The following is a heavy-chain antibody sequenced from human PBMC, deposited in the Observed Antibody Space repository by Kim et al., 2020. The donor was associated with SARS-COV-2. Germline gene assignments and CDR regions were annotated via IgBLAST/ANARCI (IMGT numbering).Heavy chain of an antibody. CDR2: IYYSGST. CDR3: ARRSVYGSYDFTGFFD. J-gene: IGHJ4*01. D-gene: IGHD1-26*01. CDR1: GGSISSSSYY. V-gene: IGHV4-39*01. Sequence: SETLSLTCTVSGGSISSSSYYWGWIRQPPGKGLEWIGSIYYSGSTYYNPSLKSRVTISVDTSKNQFSLKLSSVTAADTAVYYCARRSVYGSYDFTGFFD.